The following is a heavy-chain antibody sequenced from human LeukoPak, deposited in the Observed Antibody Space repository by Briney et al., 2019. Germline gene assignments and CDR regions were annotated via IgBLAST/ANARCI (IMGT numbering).Heavy chain of an antibody. CDR2: IYYSGST. D-gene: IGHD2-2*02. CDR1: GGSISSYY. CDR3: VRVDCSSTSCYINV. V-gene: IGHV4-59*01. J-gene: IGHJ6*04. Sequence: PSENLSLTCTVSGGSISSYYWSWIRQPPGKGLEWIGYIYYSGSTNYNPSLKSRVTISVDTSKNQFSLKLSSVTAADTAVYYCVRVDCSSTSCYINVWGKGTTVTVSS.